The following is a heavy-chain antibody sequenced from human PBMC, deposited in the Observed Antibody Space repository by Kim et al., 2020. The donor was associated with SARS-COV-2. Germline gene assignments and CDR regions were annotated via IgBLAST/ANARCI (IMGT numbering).Heavy chain of an antibody. CDR1: GFTFSSYE. V-gene: IGHV3-48*03. D-gene: IGHD1-7*01. CDR3: ARVTNYEPIDY. CDR2: ISSSGSTI. Sequence: GGSLRLSCAASGFTFSSYEMNWVRQAPGKGLEWVSYISSSGSTIYYADSVKGRFTISRDNAKNSLYLQMNSLRAEDTAVYYCARVTNYEPIDYWGQGTLVTVSS. J-gene: IGHJ4*02.